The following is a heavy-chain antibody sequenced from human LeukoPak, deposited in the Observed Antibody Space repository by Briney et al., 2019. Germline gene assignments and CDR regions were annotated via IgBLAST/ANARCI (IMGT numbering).Heavy chain of an antibody. J-gene: IGHJ5*02. D-gene: IGHD3-10*01. CDR2: INPNSGGT. V-gene: IGHV1-2*02. CDR1: GYTFTGYY. Sequence: ASVKLSCKASGYTFTGYYMHWVRQAPGQGLEWMGWINPNSGGTNYAQKFQGRVTMTRDTSISTAYMELSRLRSDDTAVYYCARDGSGSTGYNWFDPWGQGTLVTVSS. CDR3: ARDGSGSTGYNWFDP.